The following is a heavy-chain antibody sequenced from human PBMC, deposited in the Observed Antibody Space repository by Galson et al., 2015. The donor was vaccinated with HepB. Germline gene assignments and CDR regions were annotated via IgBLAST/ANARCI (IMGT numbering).Heavy chain of an antibody. Sequence: LRLSCAASAFTFSDYYMTWIRQAPGKGLEWVSYLSSTSSYTRYADSVEGRFTISRDNAKNSLYLQMNSLRAEDTAVYYCARAPTYRTGYWFVDLWLRCTLVTVSS. J-gene: IGHJ2*01. V-gene: IGHV3-11*06. CDR1: AFTFSDYY. CDR2: LSSTSSYT. CDR3: ARAPTYRTGYWFVDL. D-gene: IGHD1-26*01.